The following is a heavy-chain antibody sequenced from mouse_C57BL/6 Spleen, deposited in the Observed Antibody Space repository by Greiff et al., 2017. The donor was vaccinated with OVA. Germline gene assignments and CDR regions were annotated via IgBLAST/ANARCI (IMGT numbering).Heavy chain of an antibody. D-gene: IGHD2-3*01. J-gene: IGHJ2*01. CDR3: ARNDPPLDY. CDR1: GYTFTDYY. V-gene: IGHV1-19*01. CDR2: INPYNGGT. Sequence: EVQLQESGPVLVKPGASVKMSCKASGYTFTDYYMNWVKQSHGKSLEWIGVINPYNGGTSYNQKFKGKATLTVDKSSSTAYMELNSLTSEDSAVYYCARNDPPLDYWGQGTTLTVSS.